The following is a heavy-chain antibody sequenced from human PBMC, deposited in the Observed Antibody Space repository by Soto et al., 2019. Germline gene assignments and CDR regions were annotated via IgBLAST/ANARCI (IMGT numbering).Heavy chain of an antibody. CDR1: GFSFTTNW. D-gene: IGHD1-26*01. Sequence: PGESLKISCKGSGFSFTTNWIGWVRQMPGKGLEWMGIIYPGDSDARYSPSFQGQVTISADKSISTAYRQWNSLKASDTAMCYCARQIPIVYNGSPTGPDYWGQGTLVTVSS. CDR2: IYPGDSDA. CDR3: ARQIPIVYNGSPTGPDY. J-gene: IGHJ4*02. V-gene: IGHV5-51*01.